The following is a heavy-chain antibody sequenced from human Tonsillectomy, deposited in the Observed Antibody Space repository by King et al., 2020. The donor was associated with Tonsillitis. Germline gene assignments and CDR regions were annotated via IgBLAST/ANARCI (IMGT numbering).Heavy chain of an antibody. CDR3: ARPYSSGYYPFDAFDL. CDR1: GYNFPTYW. D-gene: IGHD6-19*01. CDR2: IYPDDSDT. V-gene: IGHV5-51*01. Sequence: VQSGAEVKKPGESLQISCKGSGYNFPTYWIAWVRQMPGKGLEWMGIIYPDDSDTRYNPSFQGQVTISVDRSITTAYLHWSSLKASDTAIYYCARPYSSGYYPFDAFDLWGQGTMVTVSS. J-gene: IGHJ3*01.